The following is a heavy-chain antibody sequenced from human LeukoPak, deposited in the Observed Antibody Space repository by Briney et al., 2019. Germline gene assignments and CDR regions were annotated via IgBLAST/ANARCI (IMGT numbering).Heavy chain of an antibody. V-gene: IGHV1-69*13. D-gene: IGHD5-18*01. CDR2: IIPIFGTA. Sequence: SVKVSCKASGYTFTGYYMHWVRQAPGQGLEWMGGIIPIFGTANYAQRFQGRVTITADESTSTAYMELSSLRSEDTAVYYCARRRGYSYGSLDYWGQGTLVTVSS. J-gene: IGHJ4*02. CDR3: ARRRGYSYGSLDY. CDR1: GYTFTGYY.